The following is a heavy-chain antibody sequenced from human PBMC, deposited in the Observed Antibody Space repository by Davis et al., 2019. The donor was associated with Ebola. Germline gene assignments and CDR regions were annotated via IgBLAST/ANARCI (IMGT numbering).Heavy chain of an antibody. CDR2: MNPKSGNI. Sequence: ASVKVSCKASGYTFTDYDFNWVRQATGQGLEWMGWMNPKSGNIGYAQKFQGRVTMTRDTSISTAYMELSSLTSEDTAVYYCATTLEFTSGELYRRYGMYVWGQGTTVSVSS. CDR1: GYTFTDYD. V-gene: IGHV1-8*01. J-gene: IGHJ6*02. CDR3: ATTLEFTSGELYRRYGMYV. D-gene: IGHD3-10*01.